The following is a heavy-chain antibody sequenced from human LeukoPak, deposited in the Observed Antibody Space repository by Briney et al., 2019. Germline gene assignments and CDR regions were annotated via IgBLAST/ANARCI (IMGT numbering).Heavy chain of an antibody. CDR1: GYSISSGYY. CDR3: ARDGGYCSGGSCFYY. J-gene: IGHJ4*02. Sequence: SETLSLTCTVSGYSISSGYYWGWIRQPPGKGLEWIGSIYHSGSTYYNPSLKSRVTISVDTSKNQFSPELSSVTAADTAVYYCARDGGYCSGGSCFYYWGQGTLVTVSS. CDR2: IYHSGST. D-gene: IGHD2-15*01. V-gene: IGHV4-38-2*02.